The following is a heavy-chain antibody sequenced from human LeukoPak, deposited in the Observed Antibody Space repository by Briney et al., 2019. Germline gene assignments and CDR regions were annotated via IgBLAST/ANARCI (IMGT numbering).Heavy chain of an antibody. Sequence: SETLSLTCTVSGGSISSYYWSWIRQPPGKGLEWIGYIYYSGSTKYNPSLKSRVTISVDTSKNQFSLKLSSVTAADTAVYYCASIAARGWFDPWGQGTLVTVSS. J-gene: IGHJ5*02. D-gene: IGHD6-6*01. CDR2: IYYSGST. V-gene: IGHV4-59*12. CDR3: ASIAARGWFDP. CDR1: GGSISSYY.